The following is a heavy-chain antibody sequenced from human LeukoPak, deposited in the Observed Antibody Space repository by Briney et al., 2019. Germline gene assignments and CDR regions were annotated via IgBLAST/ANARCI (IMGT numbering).Heavy chain of an antibody. CDR3: ARDPSGYSYGYGVDY. D-gene: IGHD5-18*01. J-gene: IGHJ4*02. CDR2: ISSSSSYI. CDR1: GFTFSSYS. Sequence: PGGSLRLSCAASGFTFSSYSMNWVRQAPGKGLEWVSSISSSSSYIYYADSVKGRFPISRDNAKNSLYLQMNSLRAEDTAVYYCARDPSGYSYGYGVDYWGQGTLVTVSS. V-gene: IGHV3-21*01.